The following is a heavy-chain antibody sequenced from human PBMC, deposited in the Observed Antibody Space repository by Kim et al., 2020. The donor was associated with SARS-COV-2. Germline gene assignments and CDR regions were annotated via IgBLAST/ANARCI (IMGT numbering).Heavy chain of an antibody. V-gene: IGHV3-9*01. D-gene: IGHD3-22*01. CDR2: SI. CDR3: ATEASMMENY. Sequence: SIGYADSVKGRFTISRDNAKNSLYLQMNSLRAEDTALYYCATEASMMENYWGQGTLVTVSS. J-gene: IGHJ4*02.